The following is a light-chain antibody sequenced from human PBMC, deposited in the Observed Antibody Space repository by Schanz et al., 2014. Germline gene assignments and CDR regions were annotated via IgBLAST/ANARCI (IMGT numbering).Light chain of an antibody. Sequence: EIVLTQSPGTLSLSPGERATLSCRASQSVSGSYLAWYQQKPGQAPRLLIYGASSRATGIPDRFSGSGSGTDFTLTISRLEPEDFAMYYCQQYGGSYTFGQGTKLEIK. V-gene: IGKV3-20*01. CDR3: QQYGGSYT. CDR1: QSVSGSY. CDR2: GAS. J-gene: IGKJ2*01.